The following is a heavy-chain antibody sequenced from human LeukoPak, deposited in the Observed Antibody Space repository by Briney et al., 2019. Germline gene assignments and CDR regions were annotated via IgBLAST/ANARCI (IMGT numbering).Heavy chain of an antibody. Sequence: PSQTLSLTCAVSGGSISRGGYSWSWIRQPPGKGLEWIGYFYYSGSTYYNPSLKSRVTTSVDTSKNQFSPKLSSVTAADTAVYYCARSGYSYGFDYWGQGTLVTVSS. CDR3: ARSGYSYGFDY. D-gene: IGHD5-18*01. CDR1: GGSISRGGYS. J-gene: IGHJ4*02. V-gene: IGHV4-30-4*07. CDR2: FYYSGST.